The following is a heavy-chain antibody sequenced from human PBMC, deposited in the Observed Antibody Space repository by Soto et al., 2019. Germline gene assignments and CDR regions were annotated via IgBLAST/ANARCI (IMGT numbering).Heavy chain of an antibody. J-gene: IGHJ5*02. CDR3: ARGGIVVVPASRNWFDP. CDR2: INPNSGGT. D-gene: IGHD2-2*01. Sequence: QVQLVQSGAEVQKPGASVKVSCKASGYTFTGYYMHWVRQAPGQGLEWMGWINPNSGGTNYAQKFQGWVTMTRNTSISTAYMELSRLRSDDTAVYYCARGGIVVVPASRNWFDPWGQGTLVTVSS. V-gene: IGHV1-2*04. CDR1: GYTFTGYY.